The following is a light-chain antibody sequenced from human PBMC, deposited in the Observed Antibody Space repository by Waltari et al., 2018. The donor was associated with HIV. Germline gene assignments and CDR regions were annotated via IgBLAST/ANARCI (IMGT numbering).Light chain of an antibody. CDR1: SSEIGGYKY. V-gene: IGLV2-14*01. CDR3: SSYTSTSTPLL. J-gene: IGLJ2*01. Sequence: QSALTQPASVSGFPRQSITISCTGSSSEIGGYKYVSWYQSYPGKAPKLIIYDVSSRPSGVSDRFSGSKSGNTASLTISGLRAGDEADYYCSSYTSTSTPLLFGGGTKLTVL. CDR2: DVS.